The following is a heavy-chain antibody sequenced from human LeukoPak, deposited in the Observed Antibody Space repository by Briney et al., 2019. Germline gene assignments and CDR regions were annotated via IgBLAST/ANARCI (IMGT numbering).Heavy chain of an antibody. J-gene: IGHJ5*02. CDR1: GGSISSGGYY. Sequence: SETLSLTCTVSGGSISSGGYYWSWIRQHPGKGLEWIGYIYYSGSTYYNPSLKSRVTISVDTSNNQFSLKLSSVTAADTAVYYCARSPPMFRGVIIKGWFDPWGQGTLVTVSS. D-gene: IGHD3-10*01. CDR2: IYYSGST. V-gene: IGHV4-31*03. CDR3: ARSPPMFRGVIIKGWFDP.